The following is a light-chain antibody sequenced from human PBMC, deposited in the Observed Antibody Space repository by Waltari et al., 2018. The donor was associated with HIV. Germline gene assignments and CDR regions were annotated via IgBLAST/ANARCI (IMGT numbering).Light chain of an antibody. J-gene: IGLJ2*01. CDR3: QSGHNSDSI. CDR1: ALSRHF. Sequence: SYELTQAPSVSVSPGQTAKITCSGDALSRHFVFWYQQTSGQAPRMMIFKDTERPSWVPARLSASTSGATSTFTISGVQAEDEADYYCQSGHNSDSIFGGGTKLTVL. V-gene: IGLV3-25*03. CDR2: KDT.